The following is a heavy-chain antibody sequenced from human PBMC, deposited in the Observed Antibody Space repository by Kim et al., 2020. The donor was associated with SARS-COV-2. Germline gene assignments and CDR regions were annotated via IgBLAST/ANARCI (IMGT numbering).Heavy chain of an antibody. CDR1: GGSITGSCFH. V-gene: IGHV4-39*01. CDR3: ASSNIAPSGFGL. D-gene: IGHD3-10*01. CDR2: IYDSGNT. J-gene: IGHJ2*01. Sequence: SETLSLTCAVYGGSITGSCFHWGWIRQPPGQGLDGIVSIYDSGNTNNNPSLQNRVTISVSMSKNQFSLSLVSATAADTAVYSCASSNIAPSGFGLWG.